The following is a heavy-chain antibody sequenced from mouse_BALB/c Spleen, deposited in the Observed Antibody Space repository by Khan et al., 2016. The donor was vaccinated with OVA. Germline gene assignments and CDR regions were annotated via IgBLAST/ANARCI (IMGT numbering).Heavy chain of an antibody. V-gene: IGHV1-87*01. D-gene: IGHD2-14*01. Sequence: QVQLQQSGAELARPGASVKLSCKASGYTFTSYWMQWVKQRPGQGLDWIGTIYPGDGDTRYTQKFKGKATLTADKSSSTAYMQLSSLTSEDSAVYYCANYRYDYFDYWGQGTTLTVSS. CDR1: GYTFTSYW. J-gene: IGHJ2*01. CDR3: ANYRYDYFDY. CDR2: IYPGDGDT.